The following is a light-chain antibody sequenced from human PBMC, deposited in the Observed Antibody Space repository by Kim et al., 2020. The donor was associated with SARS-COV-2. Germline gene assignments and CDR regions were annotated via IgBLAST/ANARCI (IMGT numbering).Light chain of an antibody. CDR3: QAWDSSTGV. J-gene: IGLJ3*02. CDR1: KLGDKY. Sequence: SETPAQTASITCSGDKLGDKYACWYQQKPGPSPVLVIYQDRKRPSGIPERFSGSNSGNTATLTISGTQAMDEADYYCQAWDSSTGVFGGGTQLTVL. V-gene: IGLV3-1*01. CDR2: QDR.